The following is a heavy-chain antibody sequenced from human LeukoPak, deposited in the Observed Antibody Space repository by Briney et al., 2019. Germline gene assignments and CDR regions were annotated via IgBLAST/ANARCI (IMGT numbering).Heavy chain of an antibody. CDR2: FDPEDGET. CDR3: ATSSRRKQWLGWFDP. CDR1: GYTLTELS. D-gene: IGHD6-19*01. J-gene: IGHJ5*02. Sequence: ASVTVSCKVSGYTLTELSMHWVRQAPGKGLEWMGGFDPEDGETIYAQKFQGRVTMTEDTSTDTAYMELSSLRSEDTAVYYCATSSRRKQWLGWFDPWGQGTLVTVSS. V-gene: IGHV1-24*01.